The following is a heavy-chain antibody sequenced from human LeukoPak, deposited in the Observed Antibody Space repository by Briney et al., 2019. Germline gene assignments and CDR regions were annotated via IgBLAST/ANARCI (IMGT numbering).Heavy chain of an antibody. D-gene: IGHD2-15*01. Sequence: SVKVSCKASGGTFSSYTISWVRQAPGQGLEWMGRIIPILGIANYPQKFQGRVTITADKSTGTAYMELSSLRSEDTAVYYCARQGGYYLDYWGQGTLVTVSS. J-gene: IGHJ4*02. V-gene: IGHV1-69*02. CDR2: IIPILGIA. CDR1: GGTFSSYT. CDR3: ARQGGYYLDY.